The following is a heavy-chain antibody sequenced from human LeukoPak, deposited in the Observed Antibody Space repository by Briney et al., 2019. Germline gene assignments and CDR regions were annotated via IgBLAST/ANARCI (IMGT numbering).Heavy chain of an antibody. Sequence: EASVKLSCKASGGTFSSYAISWVRQAPGQGIEWMGGIIPIFGTANYAQKFQGRVTITADESTSTAYMELSSLRSEDTAVYYCARVGDYYDSSGYWYWGQGTLVTVSS. CDR1: GGTFSSYA. CDR3: ARVGDYYDSSGYWY. CDR2: IIPIFGTA. J-gene: IGHJ4*02. D-gene: IGHD3-22*01. V-gene: IGHV1-69*13.